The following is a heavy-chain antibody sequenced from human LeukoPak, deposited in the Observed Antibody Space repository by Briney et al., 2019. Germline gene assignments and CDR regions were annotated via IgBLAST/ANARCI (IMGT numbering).Heavy chain of an antibody. V-gene: IGHV5-51*01. Sequence: GESLKISCKASGYSFRNQWIGWVRQMPGKGLEWMGIIYPGDSDTRYSPSFQGQVTISADKSISTAYLQWSSLKASDTAMYYCVSLAAAGTLSWFDPWGQGTLVIASS. CDR1: GYSFRNQW. CDR2: IYPGDSDT. D-gene: IGHD6-13*01. J-gene: IGHJ5*02. CDR3: VSLAAAGTLSWFDP.